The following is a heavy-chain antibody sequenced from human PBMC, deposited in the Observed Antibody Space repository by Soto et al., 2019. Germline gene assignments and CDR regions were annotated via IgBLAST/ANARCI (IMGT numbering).Heavy chain of an antibody. CDR2: IYYSGST. Sequence: SETLSLTCTVSGGSISSYYWSWIRQPPGKGLEWIGYIYYSGSTNYNPSLKSRVTISVDTSKNQFSLKLSSVTAADTAVYYCARWVLGATWDYYYYGMDVWGQGTTVTVSS. D-gene: IGHD1-26*01. J-gene: IGHJ6*02. CDR1: GGSISSYY. V-gene: IGHV4-59*01. CDR3: ARWVLGATWDYYYYGMDV.